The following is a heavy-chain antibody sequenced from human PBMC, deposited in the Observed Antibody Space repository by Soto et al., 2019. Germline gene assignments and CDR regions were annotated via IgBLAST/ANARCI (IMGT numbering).Heavy chain of an antibody. CDR2: IIGGGGTT. CDR3: AKDQAAAGTISRYFQH. D-gene: IGHD6-13*01. CDR1: GFTFSSYA. J-gene: IGHJ1*01. Sequence: GGSLRLSCAASGFTFSSYAMSWVRQAPGKGLEWVSGIIGGGGTTYYADSVKGRFTISRDNSKNTLYLQVNSLRAEDTAVYYCAKDQAAAGTISRYFQHWGQGTLVTVSS. V-gene: IGHV3-23*01.